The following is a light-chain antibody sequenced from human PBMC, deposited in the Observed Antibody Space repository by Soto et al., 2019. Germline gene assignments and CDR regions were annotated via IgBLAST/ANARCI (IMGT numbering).Light chain of an antibody. V-gene: IGKV1D-13*01. CDR2: DAS. Sequence: AIQLTQSPSSLSASVGDRVTFTCRASQGISSALAWYQQKPGKAPKLLIYDASTLASGVPSRFSGSGSWTDFTLTISSLQAEDFATYYCQQFNYYPPYTFGQGTRLESK. CDR1: QGISSA. CDR3: QQFNYYPPYT. J-gene: IGKJ2*01.